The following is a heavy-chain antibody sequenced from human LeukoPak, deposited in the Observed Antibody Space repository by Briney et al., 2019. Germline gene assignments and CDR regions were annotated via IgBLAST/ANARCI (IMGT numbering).Heavy chain of an antibody. D-gene: IGHD1-26*01. CDR1: GSTFANYG. CDR2: ISGDGGGT. V-gene: IGHV3-43*02. J-gene: IGHJ4*02. Sequence: GGSLKLSCAASGSTFANYGMNWVRQAPGKGLEWVSLISGDGGGTYYAESVKGRFTISTDNSKNSLYLQMKSLRTEDTALYYCWKDNSAGGRHGPFDYWGQGTLVTVSS. CDR3: WKDNSAGGRHGPFDY.